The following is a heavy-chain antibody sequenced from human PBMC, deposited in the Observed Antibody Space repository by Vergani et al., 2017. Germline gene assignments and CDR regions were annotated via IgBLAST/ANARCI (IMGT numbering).Heavy chain of an antibody. Sequence: QVQLVQSGAEVKKPGSSVKVSCKASGGTFSSYAISWVRQAPGQGLEWMGGIIPIFGTANYAQKFQGRVTITADESTSTAYMELSSLRSEDTAVYYCARAGNYYDSSGTYGMDGWGQGTTVTVSS. V-gene: IGHV1-69*12. CDR3: ARAGNYYDSSGTYGMDG. D-gene: IGHD3-22*01. CDR2: IIPIFGTA. CDR1: GGTFSSYA. J-gene: IGHJ6*02.